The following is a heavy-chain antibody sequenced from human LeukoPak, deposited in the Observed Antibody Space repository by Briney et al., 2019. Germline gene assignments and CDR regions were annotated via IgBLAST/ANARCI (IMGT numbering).Heavy chain of an antibody. CDR2: IYYSGST. J-gene: IGHJ4*02. Sequence: SETLSLTCSVSGGSISSSYWSWIRQPPGKGLGWIGYIYYSGSTNYNPSLKSRVTISIDTSKNQFSLKLSSVTAADTAVYYYARAQQQLLPFDYWGQGTLVTVSS. CDR1: GGSISSSY. CDR3: ARAQQQLLPFDY. V-gene: IGHV4-59*01. D-gene: IGHD6-13*01.